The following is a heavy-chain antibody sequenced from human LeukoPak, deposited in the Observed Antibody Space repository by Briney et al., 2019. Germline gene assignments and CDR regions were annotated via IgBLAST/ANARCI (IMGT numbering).Heavy chain of an antibody. D-gene: IGHD1-26*01. Sequence: SETLSLTCNVSSDSFSGYYWSWIRQPAGKGLEWIGRIYTSRSSNYNPSLKSRITMSVDTSKDQFSLQLASVTAADTAVYYCARERGNYSPFFDYWGQGALVTVSS. CDR3: ARERGNYSPFFDY. CDR1: SDSFSGYY. CDR2: IYTSRSS. J-gene: IGHJ4*02. V-gene: IGHV4-4*07.